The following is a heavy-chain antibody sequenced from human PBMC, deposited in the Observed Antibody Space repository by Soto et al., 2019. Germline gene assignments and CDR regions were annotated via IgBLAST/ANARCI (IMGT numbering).Heavy chain of an antibody. CDR2: IYYSGTT. V-gene: IGHV4-31*03. J-gene: IGHJ4*02. D-gene: IGHD3-22*01. Sequence: QVQLQESGPGLVQPSQTLSLSCTVSGGSITRGAYYWSWIRQHPGKGLEWIGYIYYSGTTYYNPSLKSRLTISLDMSRNQCSLEVNSVSAADTAVYYCARAASSGYTFEHWGQGTLVTVSS. CDR1: GGSITRGAYY. CDR3: ARAASSGYTFEH.